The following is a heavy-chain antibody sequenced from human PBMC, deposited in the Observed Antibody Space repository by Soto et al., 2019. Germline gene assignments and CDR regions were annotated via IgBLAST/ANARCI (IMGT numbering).Heavy chain of an antibody. D-gene: IGHD4-17*01. CDR2: IYPGDSNT. CDR3: ASLTVTTASPYYYYGRDI. CDR1: GYRFNTYW. Sequence: GESLKISCKGSGYRFNTYWIGWVRQIPWKGLEWMGIIYPGDSNTRYSPSFQGQVTISADRYISTAYVQWSSLKASDSAMYYCASLTVTTASPYYYYGRDIWGQETPVSASS. J-gene: IGHJ6*02. V-gene: IGHV5-51*01.